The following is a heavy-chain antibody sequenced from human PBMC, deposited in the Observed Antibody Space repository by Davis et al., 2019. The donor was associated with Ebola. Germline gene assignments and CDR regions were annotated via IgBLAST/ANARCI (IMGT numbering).Heavy chain of an antibody. Sequence: SETLSLTCTVSGGSISSYYWSWIRQPPGKGLGWIGYIYYSGSTNYNPSLKSRVTISVDTSKNQFSLKLSSVTAADTAVYYCARITYYYDSSGYHVGGLDYWGQGTLVTVSS. CDR2: IYYSGST. CDR3: ARITYYYDSSGYHVGGLDY. CDR1: GGSISSYY. J-gene: IGHJ4*02. V-gene: IGHV4-59*08. D-gene: IGHD3-22*01.